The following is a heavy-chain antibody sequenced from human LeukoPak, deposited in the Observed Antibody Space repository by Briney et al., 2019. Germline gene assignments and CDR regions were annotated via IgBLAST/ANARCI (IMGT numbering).Heavy chain of an antibody. D-gene: IGHD1-26*01. J-gene: IGHJ4*02. Sequence: SQTLSLTCTVSGGSISSGGYYWSWIRQHPGKGLEWIGYIYYSGSTYYNPSLKSRVTISVDTSKNQFSLKLSSVTGADTAVYYCARGWELLHFFDYWGQGTLVTVSS. CDR3: ARGWELLHFFDY. CDR1: GGSISSGGYY. CDR2: IYYSGST. V-gene: IGHV4-31*03.